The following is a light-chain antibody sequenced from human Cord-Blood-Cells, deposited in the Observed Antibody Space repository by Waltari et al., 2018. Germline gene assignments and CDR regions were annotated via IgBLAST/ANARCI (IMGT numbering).Light chain of an antibody. CDR3: CSYAGSSTFV. CDR1: SIDVGGCNL. J-gene: IGLJ1*01. CDR2: EGS. Sequence: QSALTQPASVSGSTGQSITISCTGPSIDVGGCNLVSWYQQHPGKAPKLMIYEGSKRPSGVSNRFSGSKSGNTASLTISGLQAEDEADYYCCSYAGSSTFVFGTGTKVTVL. V-gene: IGLV2-23*01.